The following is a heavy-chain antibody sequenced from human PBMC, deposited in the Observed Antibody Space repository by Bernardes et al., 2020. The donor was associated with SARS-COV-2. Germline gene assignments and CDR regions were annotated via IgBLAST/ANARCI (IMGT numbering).Heavy chain of an antibody. Sequence: GGSLKLSCAASEFTFSSYAMSWVRQAPGKGLEWLSYITMNSDAIYYADSVQGRFTISRDNVKNSLYLQMNSLRVEDTAVYYCTRDSGYGYGMDVWGQGTPVTVSS. CDR3: TRDSGYGYGMDV. D-gene: IGHD5-12*01. CDR2: ITMNSDAI. J-gene: IGHJ6*02. V-gene: IGHV3-48*01. CDR1: EFTFSSYA.